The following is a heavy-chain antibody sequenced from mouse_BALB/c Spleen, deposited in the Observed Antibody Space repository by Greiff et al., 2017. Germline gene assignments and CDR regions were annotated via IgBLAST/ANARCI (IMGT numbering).Heavy chain of an antibody. CDR1: GFSLTSYG. CDR2: IWSGGST. D-gene: IGHD2-4*01. V-gene: IGHV2-2*02. J-gene: IGHJ3*01. CDR3: ARNMITTWFAY. Sequence: VQLQQSGPGLVQPSQSLSITCTVSGFSLTSYGVHWVRQSPGKGLEWLGVIWSGGSTDYNAAFISRLSISKDNSKSQVFFKMNSLQANDTAIYYCARNMITTWFAYWGQGTLVTVSA.